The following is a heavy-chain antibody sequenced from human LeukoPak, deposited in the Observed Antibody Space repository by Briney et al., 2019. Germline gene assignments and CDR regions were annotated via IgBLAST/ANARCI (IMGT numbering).Heavy chain of an antibody. D-gene: IGHD2-2*01. CDR2: IIPIFGTA. CDR1: GGTFSSYA. V-gene: IGHV1-69*05. Sequence: SVKVSCKASGGTFSSYAISWVRQAPGQGLEWMGGIIPIFGTANYAQKFQGRVTITTDESTSTACMELSSLRSEDTAVYYCARGGGCSSTSCYSHFDYWGQGTLVTVSS. CDR3: ARGGGCSSTSCYSHFDY. J-gene: IGHJ4*02.